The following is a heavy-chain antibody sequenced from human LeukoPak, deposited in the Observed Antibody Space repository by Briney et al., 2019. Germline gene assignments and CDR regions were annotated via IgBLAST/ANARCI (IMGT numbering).Heavy chain of an antibody. CDR3: ARDLVERDDFPD. Sequence: ASVKVSCKASVYTFTGYYIHWVRQAPGQGLEWMGWINPNSGGTNYAQKFQGRVTMTRDTSISTAYMELSRLRSDDTAVYYCARDLVERDDFPDWGQGTLVTVSS. CDR1: VYTFTGYY. CDR2: INPNSGGT. V-gene: IGHV1-2*02. D-gene: IGHD3-3*01. J-gene: IGHJ4*02.